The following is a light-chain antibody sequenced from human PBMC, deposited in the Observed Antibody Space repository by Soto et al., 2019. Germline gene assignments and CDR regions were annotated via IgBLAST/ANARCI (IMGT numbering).Light chain of an antibody. CDR2: AAA. J-gene: IGKJ2*01. CDR1: QNIGRY. V-gene: IGKV1-39*01. Sequence: TISCRASQNIGRYLNWYQKKEGRAPQLLMFAAANLESGVPSRFRGSGSGTDFTLTISSLQPEDVATYYCQQTHSTIHSFGQGTKVDIK. CDR3: QQTHSTIHS.